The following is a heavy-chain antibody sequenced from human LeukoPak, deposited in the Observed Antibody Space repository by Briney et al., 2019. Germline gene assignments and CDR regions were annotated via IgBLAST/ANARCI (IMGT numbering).Heavy chain of an antibody. CDR1: GFTFSSYG. J-gene: IGHJ4*02. CDR2: IRYDGSNK. D-gene: IGHD3-10*01. V-gene: IGHV3-30*02. Sequence: GGSLRLSCAASGFTFSSYGMHWVRQAPGKGLEWVAFIRYDGSNKYYADSVKGRFTISRDNFKNTLYLQMNSLRAEDTAVYYCAKDSLVYGSGRCLDYWGQGTLVTVSS. CDR3: AKDSLVYGSGRCLDY.